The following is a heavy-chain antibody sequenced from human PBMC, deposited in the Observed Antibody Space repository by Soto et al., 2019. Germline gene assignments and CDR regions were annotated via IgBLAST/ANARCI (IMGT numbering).Heavy chain of an antibody. Sequence: SETLSLTCSVSGGSISSSDNYWDWIRQPPGKGLEWIGSIYYSGTTYYNPSLKSRVIISVDTSKNQFFLKLSSVTAADTAVYYCARRGNFDWLSDYWGQGTLVTV. D-gene: IGHD3-9*01. J-gene: IGHJ4*02. V-gene: IGHV4-39*01. CDR1: GGSISSSDNY. CDR2: IYYSGTT. CDR3: ARRGNFDWLSDY.